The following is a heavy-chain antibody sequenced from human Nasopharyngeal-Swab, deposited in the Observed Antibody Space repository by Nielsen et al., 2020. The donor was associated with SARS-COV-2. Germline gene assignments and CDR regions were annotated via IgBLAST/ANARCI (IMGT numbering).Heavy chain of an antibody. CDR1: GFTFSNYA. D-gene: IGHD6-13*01. J-gene: IGHJ4*02. CDR2: ISSIGVAS. V-gene: IGHV3-64D*06. CDR3: VKDISGSWGFDF. Sequence: GGSLRLSCSASGFTFSNYAMHWVRQAPGKGLEYVSAISSIGVASYYADSVKGRFTISRDNSKSTLYLQMSSLRAEDTAIYYCVKDISGSWGFDFWGQGTLDTVSS.